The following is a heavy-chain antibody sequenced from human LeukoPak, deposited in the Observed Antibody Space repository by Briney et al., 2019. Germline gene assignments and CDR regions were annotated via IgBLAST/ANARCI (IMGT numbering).Heavy chain of an antibody. D-gene: IGHD6-19*01. Sequence: GGSLRLSCAASGFTVSSNYMSWVRQAPGKGLEWVSVIYSGGSTYYADSVKGRFTISRDNSKNTLYLQMNSLRAEDTAVYYCAREQRDSSGWFVHGGVGTFDIWGQGTMVTVSS. CDR2: IYSGGST. V-gene: IGHV3-66*01. CDR3: AREQRDSSGWFVHGGVGTFDI. J-gene: IGHJ3*02. CDR1: GFTVSSNY.